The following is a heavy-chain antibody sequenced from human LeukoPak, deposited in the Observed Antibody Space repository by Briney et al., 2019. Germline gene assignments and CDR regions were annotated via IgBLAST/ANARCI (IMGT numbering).Heavy chain of an antibody. Sequence: GGSLRLSCAASGFTFSDYGMPWVRQAPGKGLEWVTFIRYDGSKKYYADSVKGRFTFSRDNSKNMLYLQMNSLRADDTAIYYCVKGRDFYFDYWGQGTLVTVSS. D-gene: IGHD3/OR15-3a*01. V-gene: IGHV3-30*02. CDR1: GFTFSDYG. CDR3: VKGRDFYFDY. J-gene: IGHJ4*02. CDR2: IRYDGSKK.